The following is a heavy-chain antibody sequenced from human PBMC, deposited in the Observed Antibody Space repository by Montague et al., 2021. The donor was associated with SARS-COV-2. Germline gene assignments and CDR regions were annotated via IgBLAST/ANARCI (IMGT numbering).Heavy chain of an antibody. D-gene: IGHD5-12*01. CDR1: GASVRTYY. CDR2: LYTSGST. V-gene: IGHV4-4*07. J-gene: IGHJ6*02. Sequence: SETLSLTCTVSGASVRTYYWSWIRQSAGKKLEWMGRLYTSGSTYXXPSFKSRVTMSLDTSKNLFSLNLSSMTAADTAVYYCAGDGADYSFAYYHEMDVWGQGIAVTVSS. CDR3: AGDGADYSFAYYHEMDV.